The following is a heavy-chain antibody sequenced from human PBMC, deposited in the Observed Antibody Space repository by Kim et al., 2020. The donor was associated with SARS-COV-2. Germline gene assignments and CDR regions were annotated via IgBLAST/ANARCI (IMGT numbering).Heavy chain of an antibody. Sequence: GGSLRLSCAASGFTFSSYAMHWVRQAPGKGLEWVAVISYDGSNKYYADSVKGRFTISRDNSKNTLYLQMNSLRAEDTAVYYCARGRGVFGLADYYDSSGYYYFDYWGQGTLVTVSS. CDR1: GFTFSSYA. V-gene: IGHV3-30-3*01. CDR2: ISYDGSNK. CDR3: ARGRGVFGLADYYDSSGYYYFDY. D-gene: IGHD3-22*01. J-gene: IGHJ4*02.